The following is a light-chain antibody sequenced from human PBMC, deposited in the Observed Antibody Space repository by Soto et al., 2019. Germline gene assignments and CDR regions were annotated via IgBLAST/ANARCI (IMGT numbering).Light chain of an antibody. CDR2: DVS. Sequence: LTQPASVSGSPGQSITISCTGTSSDFGGYNYVSWYQQHPGKAPKLMIYDVSNRPSGVSNRFSGSKSGNTASLTISGLQAEDEADYYCSSYTSSSILYVFGTGTKVTVL. CDR3: SSYTSSSILYV. CDR1: SSDFGGYNY. V-gene: IGLV2-14*01. J-gene: IGLJ1*01.